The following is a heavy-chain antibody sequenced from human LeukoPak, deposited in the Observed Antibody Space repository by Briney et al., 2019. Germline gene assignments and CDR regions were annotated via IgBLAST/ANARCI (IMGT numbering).Heavy chain of an antibody. CDR2: IHSDGTST. V-gene: IGHV3-74*01. J-gene: IGHJ4*02. CDR1: GFTFSSYW. CDR3: AQTAYSGSYAY. D-gene: IGHD1-26*01. Sequence: GGSLRLSCAASGFTFSSYWMHWVRQAPGKGLEWVSRIHSDGTSTTYADSVKGRFTISRDNAKNTLYLQMNTLRAEDTAVYYCAQTAYSGSYAYWGQGTLVTVSS.